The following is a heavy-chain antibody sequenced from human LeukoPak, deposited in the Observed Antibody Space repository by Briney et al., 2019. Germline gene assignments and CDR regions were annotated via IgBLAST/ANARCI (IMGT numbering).Heavy chain of an antibody. CDR1: GGSISTYY. D-gene: IGHD3-22*01. CDR3: ARDHDMISNFYYGMDA. Sequence: PSETLSLTCTVSGGSISTYYWSWIRRPPGKGLEWIAYIHASGPTNYNPSLKSRVTMSVGTSKSQVSLILSSVTAADTAVYYCARDHDMISNFYYGMDAWGRGTTVTVSS. V-gene: IGHV4-4*08. CDR2: IHASGPT. J-gene: IGHJ6*02.